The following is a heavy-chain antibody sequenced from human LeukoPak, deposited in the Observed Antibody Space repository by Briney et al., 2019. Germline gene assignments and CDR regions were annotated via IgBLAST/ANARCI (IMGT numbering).Heavy chain of an antibody. CDR2: ISGSGGST. D-gene: IGHD2-2*01. CDR1: GFTFSSYA. CDR3: ARDHVVPAADHGFDP. V-gene: IGHV3-23*01. Sequence: GGSLRLSCAASGFTFSSYAMSWVRQAPGKGLEWVSAISGSGGSTYYADSVKGRFTISRDNSKNTLYLQMNSLRAGDTAVYYCARDHVVPAADHGFDPWGQGTLVTVSS. J-gene: IGHJ5*02.